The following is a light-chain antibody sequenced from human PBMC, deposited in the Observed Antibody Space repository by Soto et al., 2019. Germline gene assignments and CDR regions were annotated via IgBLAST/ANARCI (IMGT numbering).Light chain of an antibody. Sequence: DIQMTQSPSTLSASVVDRVTITFLASQSISSWLAWYQQKPGKAPELLIYDASTLQSGVPSRFRGGASGTDFTLTISSLQLDDFATYYCQQSYNTPLTFGQGTKVDIK. CDR3: QQSYNTPLT. CDR1: QSISSW. V-gene: IGKV1-39*01. J-gene: IGKJ1*01. CDR2: DAS.